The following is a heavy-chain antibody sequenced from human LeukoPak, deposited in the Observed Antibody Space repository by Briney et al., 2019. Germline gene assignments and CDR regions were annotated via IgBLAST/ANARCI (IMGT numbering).Heavy chain of an antibody. Sequence: GGSLRLSCVVSRFTFSQYWMSWVCQAPGKGLEWVANIKQDGSEKYYVGSVRGRFTISRDNANNSLYLQMNSLRGEDTGVYYCARDRVAAPGWFDTWGQGTLVTVSS. CDR2: IKQDGSEK. CDR1: RFTFSQYW. J-gene: IGHJ5*02. V-gene: IGHV3-7*03. CDR3: ARDRVAAPGWFDT. D-gene: IGHD3-10*01.